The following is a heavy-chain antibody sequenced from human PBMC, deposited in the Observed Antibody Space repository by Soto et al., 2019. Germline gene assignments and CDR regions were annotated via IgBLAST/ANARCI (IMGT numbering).Heavy chain of an antibody. CDR3: ARDSITIFGVVIIGYGMGV. J-gene: IGHJ6*02. Sequence: SQTLSLTCAISGDSVSSNSAAWNWIRQSPSRGLEWLGRTYYRSKWYNDYAVSVKSRITINPDTSKNQFSLQLNSVTPEDTAVYYCARDSITIFGVVIIGYGMGVWGQGTTVTVSS. CDR1: GDSVSSNSAA. CDR2: TYYRSKWYN. V-gene: IGHV6-1*01. D-gene: IGHD3-3*01.